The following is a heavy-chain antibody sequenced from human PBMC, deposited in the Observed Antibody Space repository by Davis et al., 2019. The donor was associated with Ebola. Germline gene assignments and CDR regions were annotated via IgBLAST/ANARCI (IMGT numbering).Heavy chain of an antibody. J-gene: IGHJ4*02. CDR2: IDDGGSFT. V-gene: IGHV3-74*01. CDR1: GFTFSSDW. D-gene: IGHD3-3*01. CDR3: AGFGRAWSRSY. Sequence: HTGGSLRLSCAASGFTFSSDWMHWVRQPPGKGLEWVARIDDGGSFTGYADFVQGRFTIFRDNANNMLYLQMTSLRAEDTAIYFCAGFGRAWSRSYWGPGTPVTVSS.